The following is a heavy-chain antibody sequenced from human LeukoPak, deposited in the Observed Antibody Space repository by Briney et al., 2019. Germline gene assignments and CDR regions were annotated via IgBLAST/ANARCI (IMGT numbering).Heavy chain of an antibody. CDR1: GFTFSSYG. J-gene: IGHJ4*02. D-gene: IGHD2-15*01. V-gene: IGHV3-33*01. CDR2: TWYDGSNK. Sequence: GRSLRLSCAASGFTFSSYGMHWVRQAPGKGLEGVAVTWYDGSNKYYADPVKGRFTISRDNSKNTLYLQMNSLRAEDTAVYYCARDPGVGSFDYWGQGTLVAVSS. CDR3: ARDPGVGSFDY.